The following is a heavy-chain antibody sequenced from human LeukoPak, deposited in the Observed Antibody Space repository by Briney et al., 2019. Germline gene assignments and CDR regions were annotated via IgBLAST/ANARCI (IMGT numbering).Heavy chain of an antibody. Sequence: GGSLRLSCAASGFTVSSTYMSWVRQSPSKGLEWISVIDSGGATDYADSVKGRFTISRDNSKDSLYLQMNSLRAEDTALYYCARDNTGSYEYWGQGTLVTVSP. CDR2: IDSGGAT. V-gene: IGHV3-53*05. D-gene: IGHD1-26*01. CDR1: GFTVSSTY. J-gene: IGHJ4*02. CDR3: ARDNTGSYEY.